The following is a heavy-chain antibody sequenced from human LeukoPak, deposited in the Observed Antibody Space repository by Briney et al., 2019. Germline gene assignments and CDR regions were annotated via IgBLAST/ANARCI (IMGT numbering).Heavy chain of an antibody. CDR1: GYTFTSYG. CDR2: ISAYNGNT. CDR3: ARIHGDYVGYAFDI. D-gene: IGHD4-17*01. J-gene: IGHJ3*02. Sequence: ASVTVSCKASGYTFTSYGISWVRQAPGQGLEWMGWISAYNGNTNYAQKLQGRVTMTTDTSTSTAYMELRSLRSDDTAVYYCARIHGDYVGYAFDIWGQGTMVTVSS. V-gene: IGHV1-18*01.